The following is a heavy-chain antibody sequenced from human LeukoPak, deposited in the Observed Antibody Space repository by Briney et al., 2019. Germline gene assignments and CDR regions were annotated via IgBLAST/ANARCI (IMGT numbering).Heavy chain of an antibody. J-gene: IGHJ4*02. CDR3: AKGIGGWDQLLYDYFDY. D-gene: IGHD2-2*02. Sequence: GGSLRLSCAASGFTFSSYGMHWVRQAPGKGLEWVAVISYDGSNKYYADSVKGRFTISRDNSKNTLYLQMNSLRAEDTAVYYCAKGIGGWDQLLYDYFDYWGQGTLVTVSS. CDR2: ISYDGSNK. CDR1: GFTFSSYG. V-gene: IGHV3-30*18.